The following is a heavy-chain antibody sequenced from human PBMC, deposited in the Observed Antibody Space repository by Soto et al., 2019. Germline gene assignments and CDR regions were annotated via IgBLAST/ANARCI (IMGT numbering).Heavy chain of an antibody. J-gene: IGHJ4*02. CDR1: GFSLSTSGVG. CDR2: IYWDDDK. CDR3: AHTGDYYDSSGYFPTPYYFDY. Sequence: QITLKESGPTLVKPTQTLTLTCTFSGFSLSTSGVGVGWIRQPPGKALEWLALIYWDDDKRYSPSLKSRLTINKDTSKNQVVLTMTNMDPVDTATYYCAHTGDYYDSSGYFPTPYYFDYWGQGTLVTVSS. V-gene: IGHV2-5*02. D-gene: IGHD3-22*01.